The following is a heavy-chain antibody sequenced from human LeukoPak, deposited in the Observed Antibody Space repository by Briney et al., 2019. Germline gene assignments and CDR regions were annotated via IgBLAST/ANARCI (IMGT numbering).Heavy chain of an antibody. Sequence: GASVKVSCKASGYTFTSYYMHWVRQAPGQGLEWMGIINPSGGSTSYAQKFQGRVTMTRDTSTSTVYMELRSLRSDDTAVYYCARDGRFGELFDYWGQGTLVTVSS. CDR3: ARDGRFGELFDY. CDR1: GYTFTSYY. V-gene: IGHV1-46*01. J-gene: IGHJ4*02. CDR2: INPSGGST. D-gene: IGHD3-10*01.